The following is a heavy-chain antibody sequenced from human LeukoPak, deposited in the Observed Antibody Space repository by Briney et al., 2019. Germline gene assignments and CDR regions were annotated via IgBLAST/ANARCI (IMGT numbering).Heavy chain of an antibody. V-gene: IGHV3-74*01. D-gene: IGHD2-15*01. CDR3: ARSSSGVYIQ. Sequence: HPGGSLRLSCVASGFTFSNYYMHWVRQVPGKGPVWVSRISGDGSSILYADSVKGRFTISRDNAKNSLYVQMNSLGADDSAVYYCARSSSGVYIQWGQGTLVTVSS. J-gene: IGHJ4*02. CDR1: GFTFSNYY. CDR2: ISGDGSSI.